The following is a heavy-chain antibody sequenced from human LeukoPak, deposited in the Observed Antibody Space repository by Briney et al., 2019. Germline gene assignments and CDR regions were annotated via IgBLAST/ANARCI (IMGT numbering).Heavy chain of an antibody. CDR2: IYHSGST. CDR1: GVSISSGGYY. V-gene: IGHV4-30-2*01. CDR3: ARDKGGAEIDY. J-gene: IGHJ4*02. D-gene: IGHD3-16*01. Sequence: SETLSLTCTVSGVSISSGGYYWSWIRQHPGKGLEWIGYIYHSGSTYYNPSLKSRVTISVDRSKNQFSLKLSSVTAADTAVYYCARDKGGAEIDYWGQGTLVTVSS.